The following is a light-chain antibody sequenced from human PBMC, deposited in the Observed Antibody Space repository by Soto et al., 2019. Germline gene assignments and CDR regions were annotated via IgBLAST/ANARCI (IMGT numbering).Light chain of an antibody. CDR3: QQANRFPLP. Sequence: DIEMTQSPSSVSASLGDRVTITCRASQGISNWLAWYQQKPWKAPKLLIYAASGLQRGVPSRFSASGFGTDLTLTISSLQPEDFATYYCQQANRFPLPFGAGTKVDIX. J-gene: IGKJ4*01. V-gene: IGKV1-12*01. CDR1: QGISNW. CDR2: AAS.